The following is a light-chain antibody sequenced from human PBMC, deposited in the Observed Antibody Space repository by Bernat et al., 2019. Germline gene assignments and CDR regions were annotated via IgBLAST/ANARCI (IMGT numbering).Light chain of an antibody. Sequence: QSVVTQPPSASGTPGQRVTISCSGSSSNIGSNYVYWYQQVPGTAPKLLIYSNNQRPSGVPDRFSGSKSGTSASLAISGLRSEDEADYYCAAWDDSLTGRVFGGGTMLTVL. CDR3: AAWDDSLTGRV. V-gene: IGLV1-47*02. CDR1: SSNIGSNY. CDR2: SNN. J-gene: IGLJ3*02.